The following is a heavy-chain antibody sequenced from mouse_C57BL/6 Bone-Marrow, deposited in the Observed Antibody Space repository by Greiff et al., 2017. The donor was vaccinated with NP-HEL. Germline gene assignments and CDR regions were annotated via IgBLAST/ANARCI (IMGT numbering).Heavy chain of an antibody. J-gene: IGHJ3*01. CDR3: SKSGPWFAY. CDR2: IDPSDSYT. V-gene: IGHV1-69*01. Sequence: QVQLQQPGAELVMPGASVKLSCKASGYTFTSYWMHWVKQRPGQGLEWIGEIDPSDSYTNYNQKFKGKSTLTVDKSSSTAYMQLSSLTSEDSGVYYCSKSGPWFAYWGRGTLVTVSA. CDR1: GYTFTSYW.